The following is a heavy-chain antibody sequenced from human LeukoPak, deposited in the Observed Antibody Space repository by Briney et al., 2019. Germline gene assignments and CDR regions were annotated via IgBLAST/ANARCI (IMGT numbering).Heavy chain of an antibody. V-gene: IGHV4-59*01. D-gene: IGHD7-27*01. CDR1: GDPISSFY. CDR3: ARAPHWDRPFDY. Sequence: SETLSLTCTVSGDPISSFYWSWIRQPPGKGLECIGYIYYGGSTTKYNPSLKSRVTISIDTSKNQLSLKLNSVTAADTAVYYCARAPHWDRPFDYWGQGTLVTVSS. CDR2: IYYGGSTT. J-gene: IGHJ4*02.